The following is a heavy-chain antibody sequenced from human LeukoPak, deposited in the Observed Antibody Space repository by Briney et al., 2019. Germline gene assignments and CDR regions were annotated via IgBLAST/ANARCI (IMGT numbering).Heavy chain of an antibody. D-gene: IGHD5-24*01. CDR2: ISGSGGST. CDR1: GFTFSSYA. CDR3: APRRETYSFFDY. J-gene: IGHJ4*02. Sequence: PGGSLRLSCAASGFTFSSYAMTWVRQAPGKGLEWVSGISGSGGSTYYADSVKGRFTISRDNSKNTLYLQMNSLRAEDTAVYYCAPRRETYSFFDYWGQGTLVTVSS. V-gene: IGHV3-23*01.